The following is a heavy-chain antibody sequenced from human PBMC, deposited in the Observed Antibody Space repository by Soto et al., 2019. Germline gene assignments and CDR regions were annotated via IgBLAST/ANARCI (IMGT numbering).Heavy chain of an antibody. CDR3: VKYYGSGRNPMDV. J-gene: IGHJ6*03. CDR1: GVPFSSYS. D-gene: IGHD3-10*01. CDR2: ISSSSSTI. V-gene: IGHV3-48*01. Sequence: GGSLRLSCAASGVPFSSYSMNWVRQAPGKGLEWVSYISSSSSTIYYADSVKGRFTISRGNAKNSLYLQMNSLRAEDTAVYYCVKYYGSGRNPMDVWGKGTTVTVSS.